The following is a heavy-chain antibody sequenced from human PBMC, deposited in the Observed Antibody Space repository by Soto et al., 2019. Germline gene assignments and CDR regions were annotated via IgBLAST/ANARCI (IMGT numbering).Heavy chain of an antibody. D-gene: IGHD3-3*01. CDR2: IFSNDEK. J-gene: IGHJ5*02. V-gene: IGHV2-26*01. CDR1: GFSLSNARMG. Sequence: SGPTLVNPTETLTLTCTVSGFSLSNARMGVSWIRQPPGKALEWLAHIFSNDEKSYSTSLKSRLTISKDTSKSQVVLTMTNMEPVDRATFSCALGFYDFWSGYYRLRWLEPWGQGSLVTVCS. CDR3: ALGFYDFWSGYYRLRWLEP.